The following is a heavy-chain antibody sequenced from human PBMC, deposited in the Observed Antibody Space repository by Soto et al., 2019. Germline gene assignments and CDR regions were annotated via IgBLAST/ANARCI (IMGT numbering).Heavy chain of an antibody. V-gene: IGHV4-61*01. J-gene: IGHJ4*02. CDR1: GGSVSDKTYY. Sequence: SETLSLTCSVSGGSVSDKTYYWSWIRQPPGKRLEWIGYVYYSGTTNYNPSLKSRVTISVDLSKNQFSLSLSSVTTADTALYYCARTTAVPNSLRSRYFFDYWGQGTLVTVSA. D-gene: IGHD4-17*01. CDR3: ARTTAVPNSLRSRYFFDY. CDR2: VYYSGTT.